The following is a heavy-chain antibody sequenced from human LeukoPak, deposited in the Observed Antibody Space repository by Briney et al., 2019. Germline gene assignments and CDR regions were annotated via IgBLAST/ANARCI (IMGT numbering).Heavy chain of an antibody. CDR1: GFPVSSNY. Sequence: GGSLRLSCAVSGFPVSSNYMTWVRQAPGKGLEWVSVISIPGSITYADSVKGRFTTSRDNSKNTLYLQMNSLRADDTAVYYCAGDKGSSWSDAFDIWGQGTMVTVSS. D-gene: IGHD6-13*01. CDR2: ISIPGSI. J-gene: IGHJ3*02. CDR3: AGDKGSSWSDAFDI. V-gene: IGHV3-53*01.